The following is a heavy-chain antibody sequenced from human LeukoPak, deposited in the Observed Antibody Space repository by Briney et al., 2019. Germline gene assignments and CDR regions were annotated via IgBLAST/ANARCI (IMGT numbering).Heavy chain of an antibody. CDR1: GFTFSSYA. J-gene: IGHJ4*02. V-gene: IGHV3-30-3*01. CDR2: ISYDGSNK. CDR3: ARGHSAFDY. Sequence: PGGSLRLSCAASGFTFSSYAMHWVRQAPGKGLEWVAVISYDGSNKYYADSVKGRFTISRDNSKNTLYLQMNSLRAEDTAVYYCARGHSAFDYWGQGTLVTVSS.